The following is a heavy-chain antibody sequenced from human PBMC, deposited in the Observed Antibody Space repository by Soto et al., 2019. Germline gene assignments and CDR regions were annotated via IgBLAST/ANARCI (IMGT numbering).Heavy chain of an antibody. J-gene: IGHJ4*02. D-gene: IGHD6-6*01. Sequence: QVQMQESGPGLVKPSQTLSLSCTVSGVSISGGDDYWTWIRQPPGKGLAWIGCIHYRGTTHLNPSLMSRVTVSVDTSKNQFSLKLSSVTAADTAVYYCARDATVQDSVSNSGLDYWGQGTLVTVSS. CDR2: IHYRGTT. CDR3: ARDATVQDSVSNSGLDY. V-gene: IGHV4-30-4*01. CDR1: GVSISGGDDY.